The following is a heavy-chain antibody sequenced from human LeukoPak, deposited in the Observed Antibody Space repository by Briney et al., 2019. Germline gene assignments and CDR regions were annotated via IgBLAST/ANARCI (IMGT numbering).Heavy chain of an antibody. CDR1: GFTFSTYW. CDR2: INSDGSTT. V-gene: IGHV3-74*01. D-gene: IGHD6-19*01. Sequence: SGGSLRLSCAASGFTFSTYWMHWVRQSPGKGLVWVSRINSDGSTTNYADSVKGRFTISRDNAKNTLYLQMNSLRAEDTALYYCARIKSVPGSVGSWGQGTLVTVSS. J-gene: IGHJ5*02. CDR3: ARIKSVPGSVGS.